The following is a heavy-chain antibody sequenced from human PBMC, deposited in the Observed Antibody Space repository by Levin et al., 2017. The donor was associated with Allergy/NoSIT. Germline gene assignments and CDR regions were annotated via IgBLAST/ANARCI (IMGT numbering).Heavy chain of an antibody. Sequence: KVSCQGSGYSFTSYWIGWVRQMPGKGLEWMGIIYPGDSDTRYSPSFQGQVTISADKSISTAYLQWSSLKASDTAIYYCARQRTQDYYYCMDVWGEEATVTVS. J-gene: IGHJ6*03. V-gene: IGHV5-51*01. CDR3: ARQRTQDYYYCMDV. CDR2: IYPGDSDT. CDR1: GYSFTSYW. D-gene: IGHD2-15*01.